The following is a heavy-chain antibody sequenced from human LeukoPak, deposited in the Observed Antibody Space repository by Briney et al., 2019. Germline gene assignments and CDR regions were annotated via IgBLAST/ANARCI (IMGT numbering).Heavy chain of an antibody. V-gene: IGHV3-48*04. J-gene: IGHJ6*03. CDR1: GFTFSSYS. Sequence: GGSLRLSYAASGFTFSSYSMNWVRQAPGKGLEWVSYISSSSSTIYYADSVRGRFTISRDNAKNSLYLQMNSLRAEDTAVYYCARAILAVAGEYYYYYYYMDVWGKGTTVTVSS. CDR2: ISSSSSTI. CDR3: ARAILAVAGEYYYYYYYMDV. D-gene: IGHD6-19*01.